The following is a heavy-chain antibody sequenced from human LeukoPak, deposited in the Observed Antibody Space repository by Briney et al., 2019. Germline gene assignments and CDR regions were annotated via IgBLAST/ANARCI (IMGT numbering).Heavy chain of an antibody. CDR3: ARSGATYYDFWSGYSTFDY. D-gene: IGHD3-3*01. CDR2: INPNSGGT. J-gene: IGHJ4*02. Sequence: ASVTVSCKASGYTFTGYYMHWVRQAPGQGLEWMGWINPNSGGTNYAQKFQGRVTMTRDTSISTAYMELSRLRSDDTAVYYCARSGATYYDFWSGYSTFDYWGQGTLVTVSS. CDR1: GYTFTGYY. V-gene: IGHV1-2*02.